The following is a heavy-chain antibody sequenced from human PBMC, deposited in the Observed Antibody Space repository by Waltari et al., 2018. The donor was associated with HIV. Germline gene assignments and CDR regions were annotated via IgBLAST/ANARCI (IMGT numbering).Heavy chain of an antibody. CDR1: GFTFNNFA. V-gene: IGHV3-23*04. CDR2: MSASGGTT. J-gene: IGHJ4*02. CDR3: AKAVMETAVSSPVDC. Sequence: EVQLVASGGGLVQPGGSLRLSCTASGFTFNNFATSWVRQAPGKGLEWVSVMSASGGTTYYADSVKGRFTVSRDNFKNTVYLQMNSLRAGDTAIYYCAKAVMETAVSSPVDCWGQGALVTVSS. D-gene: IGHD5-18*01.